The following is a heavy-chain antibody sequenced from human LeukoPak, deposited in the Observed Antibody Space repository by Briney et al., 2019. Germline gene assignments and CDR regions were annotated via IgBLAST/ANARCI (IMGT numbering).Heavy chain of an antibody. V-gene: IGHV1-8*01. CDR3: AKAPNYYGSGSPYQMDV. D-gene: IGHD3-10*01. CDR1: GYTFASDD. CDR2: INPNSGYT. J-gene: IGHJ6*04. Sequence: ASVKVSCKASGYTFASDDINWVRQATGQGLEWKGWINPNSGYTGYAQKFQGTVTMTANPSISTVYLELSSLRSEDTAVYYCAKAPNYYGSGSPYQMDVWGKGTMVTVSS.